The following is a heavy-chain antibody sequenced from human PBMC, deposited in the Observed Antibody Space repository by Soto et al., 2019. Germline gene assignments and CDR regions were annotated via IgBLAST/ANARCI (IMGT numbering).Heavy chain of an antibody. CDR1: GDSISSGSYY. V-gene: IGHV4-31*03. CDR2: IYYSGST. D-gene: IGHD6-13*01. CDR3: ARTAAGTIGDFDY. J-gene: IGHJ4*02. Sequence: PSETLSLTCTVSGDSISSGSYYWSWIRQHPGEGLEWIGYIYYSGSTYYNPSLKSRVTISVDTSKNQFSLKLSSVTAADSAVYYCARTAAGTIGDFDYWGQGTLVTVSS.